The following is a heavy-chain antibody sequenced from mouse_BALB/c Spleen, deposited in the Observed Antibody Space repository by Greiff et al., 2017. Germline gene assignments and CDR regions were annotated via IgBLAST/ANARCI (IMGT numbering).Heavy chain of an antibody. V-gene: IGHV5-12-1*01. CDR3: ATFSYAMDY. CDR2: ISSGGGST. CDR1: GFAFSSYD. Sequence: EVMLVESGGGLVKPGGSLKLSCAASGFAFSSYDMSWVRQTPEKRLEWVAYISSGGGSTYYPDTVKGRFTISRDNAKNTLYLQMSSLKSEDTAMYYCATFSYAMDYWGQGTSVTVSS. J-gene: IGHJ4*01.